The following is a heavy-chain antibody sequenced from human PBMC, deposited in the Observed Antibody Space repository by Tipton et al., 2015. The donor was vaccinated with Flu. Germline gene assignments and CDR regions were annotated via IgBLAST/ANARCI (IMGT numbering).Heavy chain of an antibody. Sequence: TLSLTCTVSGGSISSYYWSWIRQPAGKGLEWIGRIYSSGSNNYNPSLKSRVTMSVDTSKNQFSLNLSSVTAADTAVYYCARSHYGSGAYYFDYWGQGTLVTGCS. V-gene: IGHV4-4*07. CDR1: GGSISSYY. CDR2: IYSSGSN. D-gene: IGHD3-10*01. CDR3: ARSHYGSGAYYFDY. J-gene: IGHJ4*02.